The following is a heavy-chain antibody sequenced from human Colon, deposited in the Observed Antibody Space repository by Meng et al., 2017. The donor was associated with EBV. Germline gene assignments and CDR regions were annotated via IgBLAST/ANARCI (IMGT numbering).Heavy chain of an antibody. Sequence: QVQLEQWGAGLVKPSETLSLTCGVYGGSLSGYYWSWIRQTQGKGLEWIGEINHSGTINYNPSLRSRVTISVDRSNNQFSLRLSSVTAADTAVYYCARGGGVIKGLVTWFDPWGQGTVVTVSS. V-gene: IGHV4-34*01. CDR2: INHSGTI. CDR1: GGSLSGYY. J-gene: IGHJ5*02. D-gene: IGHD2-8*01. CDR3: ARGGGVIKGLVTWFDP.